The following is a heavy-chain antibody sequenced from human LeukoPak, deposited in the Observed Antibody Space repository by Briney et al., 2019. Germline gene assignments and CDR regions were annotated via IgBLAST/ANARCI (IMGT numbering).Heavy chain of an antibody. D-gene: IGHD3-22*01. CDR3: ARDSSGYFHWFDP. V-gene: IGHV3-48*04. CDR2: ISSSRSTM. Sequence: SGGSLRLSCAASGFTFSDYSMNWVRQAPGKGLEWVSYISSSRSTMFYADSVKGRFTISRDNAKNSLYLQMNSLRAEDTAVYYCARDSSGYFHWFDPWGQGTLVTVSS. J-gene: IGHJ5*02. CDR1: GFTFSDYS.